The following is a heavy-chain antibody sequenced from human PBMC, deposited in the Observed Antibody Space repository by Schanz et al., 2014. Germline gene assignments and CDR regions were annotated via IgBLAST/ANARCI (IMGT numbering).Heavy chain of an antibody. CDR1: GFIFSNYG. Sequence: QVQLVESGGGVVQPGGSLRLSCAASGFIFSNYGMHWVRQAPGKGLEWVAVIWSDGSGKYYADSVKGRFTISRDSPKNPLYLQMSSLRAEDTAVYYCAKQIHYDILTVTRNWGQGTLVTVAS. CDR3: AKQIHYDILTVTRN. CDR2: IWSDGSGK. J-gene: IGHJ4*02. D-gene: IGHD3-9*01. V-gene: IGHV3-33*06.